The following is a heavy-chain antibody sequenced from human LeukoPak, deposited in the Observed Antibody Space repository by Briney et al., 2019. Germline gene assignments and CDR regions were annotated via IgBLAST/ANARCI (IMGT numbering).Heavy chain of an antibody. CDR3: ARDGASGSGYDVYFDY. CDR2: INWNGGST. J-gene: IGHJ4*02. V-gene: IGHV3-20*04. CDR1: GFTFSSYG. Sequence: GRSLRLSCAASGFTFSSYGMHWVRQAPGKGLEWVSGINWNGGSTGYADSVKGRFTISRDNAKNSLYLQMNSLRAEDTALYYCARDGASGSGYDVYFDYWGQGTLVTVSS. D-gene: IGHD5-12*01.